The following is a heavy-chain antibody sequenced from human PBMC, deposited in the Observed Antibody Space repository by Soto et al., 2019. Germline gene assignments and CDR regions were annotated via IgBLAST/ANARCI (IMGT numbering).Heavy chain of an antibody. CDR3: ARAPPRGIAAPGTWGSGMDV. CDR1: GFSFSSYS. D-gene: IGHD6-13*01. CDR2: ISYDGSNK. V-gene: IGHV3-30*04. J-gene: IGHJ6*02. Sequence: PGGSLRLSCAASGFSFSSYSMHWVRQAPGKGQKWVAVISYDGSNKYYADSVKGRFTITRDSAKNTVSLQMNSLRLEDTAVYYCARAPPRGIAAPGTWGSGMDVWGQGTTVTVSS.